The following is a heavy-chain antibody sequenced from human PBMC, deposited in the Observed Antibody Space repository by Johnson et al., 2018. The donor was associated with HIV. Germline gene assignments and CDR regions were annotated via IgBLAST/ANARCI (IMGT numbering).Heavy chain of an antibody. J-gene: IGHJ3*02. Sequence: VQLVESGGGLVKTGGSLRLSCVASGIIFSSYWMSWVRQAPGKGLEWVANIKQDGSEKYYVDSVKGRFTISRDNSKNTLYLQMNSLRAEDTAVYYCARERGGAFDIWGQGTMVTVSS. CDR3: ARERGGAFDI. V-gene: IGHV3-7*01. CDR1: GIIFSSYW. CDR2: IKQDGSEK.